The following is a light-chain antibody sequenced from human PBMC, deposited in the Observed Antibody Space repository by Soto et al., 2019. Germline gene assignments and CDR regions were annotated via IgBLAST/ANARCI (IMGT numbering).Light chain of an antibody. Sequence: QSVLTQPPSVSGAPGQRVTISCAGNRSNIGADFAVHWYQHLPGTAPKLLIFSTNTRPSGVPDRFSGSRSGTSASLAITGLQAEDEADYYCQSYDSTLSLVFGGGTKVTVL. J-gene: IGLJ2*01. CDR2: STN. CDR1: RSNIGADFA. V-gene: IGLV1-40*01. CDR3: QSYDSTLSLV.